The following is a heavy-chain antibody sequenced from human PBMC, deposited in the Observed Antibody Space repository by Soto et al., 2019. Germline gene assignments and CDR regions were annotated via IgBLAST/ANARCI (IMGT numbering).Heavy chain of an antibody. J-gene: IGHJ5*02. V-gene: IGHV1-69*06. CDR1: GGTFSSYA. D-gene: IGHD3-22*01. CDR2: IIPIFGTA. Sequence: ASVKVSCKASGGTFSSYAISWVRQAPGQVLEWLGGIIPIFGTANYAQKFQGRVTITADKSTSTAYMELSSLRSEDTAVYYCARAMILSAPDWFEPWGQGTMVTVSS. CDR3: ARAMILSAPDWFEP.